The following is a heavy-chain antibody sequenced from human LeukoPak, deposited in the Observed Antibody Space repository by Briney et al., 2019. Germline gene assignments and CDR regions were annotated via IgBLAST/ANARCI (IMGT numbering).Heavy chain of an antibody. CDR1: GFIFSDYY. J-gene: IGHJ3*02. CDR2: ISRGGSTI. D-gene: IGHD3-22*01. Sequence: GGSLRLSCAASGFIFSDYYMTWIRQAPGKGLEWVSYISRGGSTIYYADSVKGRFTISRDNAKNSLYLQMNSLRAEDTAVYYCARDVTYYYDSSGHGYDAFDIWGQGTMVSVSS. CDR3: ARDVTYYYDSSGHGYDAFDI. V-gene: IGHV3-11*01.